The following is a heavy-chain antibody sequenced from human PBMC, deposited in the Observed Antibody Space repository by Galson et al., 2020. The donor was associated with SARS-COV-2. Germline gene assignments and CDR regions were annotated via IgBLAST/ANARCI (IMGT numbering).Heavy chain of an antibody. CDR3: AKGGSSVAAPDYFDY. J-gene: IGHJ4*02. CDR2: ISGTAIST. D-gene: IGHD6-6*01. CDR1: GFTFSSYA. V-gene: IGHV3-23*01. Sequence: GGSLRLSCAASGFTFSSYAMSWVRQPPGKGLEWVSTISGTAISTYYADSVKGRFTISRDNSKNTLYLLMNSLRVEDTAVYYCAKGGSSVAAPDYFDYWGQGTLVTVSS.